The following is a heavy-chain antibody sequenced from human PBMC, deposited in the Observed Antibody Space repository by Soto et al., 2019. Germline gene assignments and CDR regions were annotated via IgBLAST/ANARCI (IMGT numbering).Heavy chain of an antibody. J-gene: IGHJ6*02. CDR1: GYTFTSYY. Sequence: QVQLVQSGAEVKKPGASVKVSCKASGYTFTSYYMHWVRQAPGQGLEWMGIIKPSGGSPSYAQKYQGRVTMTSDTSTSTVYMELSSLRSEDTAVYYCARGGDFGVVMPSWYGMDGWGQGTTVTVS. D-gene: IGHD3-3*01. CDR2: IKPSGGSP. V-gene: IGHV1-46*01. CDR3: ARGGDFGVVMPSWYGMDG.